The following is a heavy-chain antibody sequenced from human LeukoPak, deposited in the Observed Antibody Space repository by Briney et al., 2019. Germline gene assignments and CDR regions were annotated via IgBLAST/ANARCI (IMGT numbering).Heavy chain of an antibody. V-gene: IGHV4-4*07. CDR3: ARVRGSSGSYEYYHYMDV. CDR2: IYTSGST. CDR1: GGSMSSNY. Sequence: KPSETLSLTCTVSGGSMSSNYWSWIRQPAGKGLEWIGRIYTSGSTNYNPSLKSRVTMSVDTSKKQFPLKLRSVTAADTAVYYCARVRGSSGSYEYYHYMDVWGKGTTVTISS. D-gene: IGHD1-26*01. J-gene: IGHJ6*03.